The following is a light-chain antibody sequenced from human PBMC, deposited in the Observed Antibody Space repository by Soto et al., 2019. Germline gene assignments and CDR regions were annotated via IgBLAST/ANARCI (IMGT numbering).Light chain of an antibody. CDR3: QQYGSSPRT. CDR2: GAS. CDR1: QSVSSNN. V-gene: IGKV3-20*01. J-gene: IGKJ1*01. Sequence: EIVLTQSPGTLSLSPGERATLSCRASQSVSSNNLAWYQRRPGQAPRLLIYGASTRATGIPDRFSGSGSGATFTLTITRLEPEDFAVYYCQQYGSSPRTFGQGTKVEIK.